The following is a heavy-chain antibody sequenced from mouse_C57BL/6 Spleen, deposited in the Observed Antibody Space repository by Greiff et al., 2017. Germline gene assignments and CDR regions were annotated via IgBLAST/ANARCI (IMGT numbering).Heavy chain of an antibody. J-gene: IGHJ2*01. CDR2: INPSTGGT. D-gene: IGHD1-1*01. V-gene: IGHV1-42*01. CDR3: ALITTVVEVDY. Sequence: EVQLQQSGPELVKPGASVKISCKASGYSFTGYYMNWVKQSPEKSLEWIGEINPSTGGTTYNQKFKAKATLTVDKSSSTAYMQLKSLTSEDSAVYDCALITTVVEVDYWGQGTTLTVSS. CDR1: GYSFTGYY.